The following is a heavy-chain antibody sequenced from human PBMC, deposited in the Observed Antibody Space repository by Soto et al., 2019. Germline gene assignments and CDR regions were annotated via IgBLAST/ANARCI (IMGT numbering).Heavy chain of an antibody. D-gene: IGHD6-13*01. CDR1: GFTFSSYS. CDR2: ISSSSSYI. V-gene: IGHV3-21*01. J-gene: IGHJ4*02. Sequence: GGSLRLSCAASGFTFSSYSMNWVRQAPGKGLEWVSSISSSSSYIYYADSVKGRFTISRDNAKNSLYLQMNSLRAEDTAVYYCARLVTPRYSSSWYYFDYWGQGTLVTVSS. CDR3: ARLVTPRYSSSWYYFDY.